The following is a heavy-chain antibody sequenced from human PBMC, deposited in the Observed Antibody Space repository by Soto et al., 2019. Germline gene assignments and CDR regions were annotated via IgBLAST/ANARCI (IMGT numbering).Heavy chain of an antibody. CDR3: ARDPEREFDL. Sequence: EVQLVESGGGLVKPGGSLRLSCAASGFTFSSYSMNWVRQAPGKGLEWVSSISSSSSYIYYAVSVKGRFTISRDNAKNSLYLHMNSLRAEDTAVYYCARDPEREFDLGGSGTLVTVSS. V-gene: IGHV3-21*01. J-gene: IGHJ2*01. CDR1: GFTFSSYS. CDR2: ISSSSSYI.